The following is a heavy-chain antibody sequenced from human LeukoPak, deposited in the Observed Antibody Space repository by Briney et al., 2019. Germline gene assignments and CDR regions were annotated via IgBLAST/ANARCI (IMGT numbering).Heavy chain of an antibody. V-gene: IGHV4-39*02. J-gene: IGHJ3*02. CDR1: GGSISTTTNS. CDR2: IYYGGSP. D-gene: IGHD6-13*01. Sequence: SETLSLTCNVSGGSISTTTNSWGWAWIRQRPTKGREWIGSIYYGGSPYYTSSLKSRVTISVDTSKNQFSLKLASLTAADTAVYYCARERAGVGYSSSWYPSDAFDIWGQGTMVTVSS. CDR3: ARERAGVGYSSSWYPSDAFDI.